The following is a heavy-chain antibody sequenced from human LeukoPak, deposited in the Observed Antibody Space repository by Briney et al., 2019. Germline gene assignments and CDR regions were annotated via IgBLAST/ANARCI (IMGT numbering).Heavy chain of an antibody. D-gene: IGHD3-3*01. Sequence: GGSLRLSCAASGFSFSPYGMHWVRQAPGKGLEWVAFIRYDGSTLLYVDSVKGRFTISRDNSKNTLYLQMNSLRAEDTAVYYCAKDGAQDFWSDTEVALDYWGQGTLVTVSS. CDR3: AKDGAQDFWSDTEVALDY. V-gene: IGHV3-30*02. CDR1: GFSFSPYG. J-gene: IGHJ4*02. CDR2: IRYDGSTL.